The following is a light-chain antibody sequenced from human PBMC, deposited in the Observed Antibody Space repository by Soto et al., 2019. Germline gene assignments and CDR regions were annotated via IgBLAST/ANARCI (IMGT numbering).Light chain of an antibody. CDR1: QSVSLS. J-gene: IGKJ4*01. CDR2: GAS. CDR3: QQYQNWPLT. V-gene: IGKV3-15*01. Sequence: EIVLTQSPATLSVSPGERATLSCRASQSVSLSLAWYQQKPGQAPRLLIYGASTRATGIPARFSGSGSGTEFTLSISSLQSEDVAVYYCQQYQNWPLTFGGGTKVDIK.